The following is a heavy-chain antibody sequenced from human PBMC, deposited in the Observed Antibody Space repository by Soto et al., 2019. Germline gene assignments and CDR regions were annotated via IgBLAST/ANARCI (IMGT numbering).Heavy chain of an antibody. Sequence: SETLSLTCTVSGGSISSYYWCWIRQPPGKGLEWIGSIYYSGSTYYNPSLKSRVTVSVDTSKNQFSLKLSSVTAADTAVYYCARVYYYDSSDLDYWGQGTLVTVSS. CDR2: IYYSGST. CDR1: GGSISSYY. D-gene: IGHD3-22*01. V-gene: IGHV4-59*08. CDR3: ARVYYYDSSDLDY. J-gene: IGHJ4*02.